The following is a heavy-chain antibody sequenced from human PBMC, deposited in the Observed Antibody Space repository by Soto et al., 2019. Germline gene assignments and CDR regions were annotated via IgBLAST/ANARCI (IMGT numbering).Heavy chain of an antibody. CDR1: GWSFRCFD. D-gene: IGHD3-3*01. Sequence: SETLSLTCAFSGWSFRCFDWTWIRQSPGKGLEWLGDINHVGITNYNPSLKSRVSIPVDTSKSQFSLKLSSVTAADTAVYYCARAHDFWGGRQQPIDSWGQGTLVTVSS. CDR3: ARAHDFWGGRQQPIDS. CDR2: INHVGIT. J-gene: IGHJ4*02. V-gene: IGHV4-34*01.